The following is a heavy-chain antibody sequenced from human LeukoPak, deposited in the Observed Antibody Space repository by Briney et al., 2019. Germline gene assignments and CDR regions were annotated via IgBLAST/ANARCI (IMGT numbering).Heavy chain of an antibody. D-gene: IGHD2-15*01. V-gene: IGHV4-39*07. CDR2: IYCSGST. CDR1: GGSTSSSSYY. J-gene: IGHJ2*01. CDR3: ARETSDCSGGSCYNWYFDL. Sequence: PSETLSLTCTVSGGSTSSSSYYWGWIRQPPGKGLEWIGSIYCSGSTYYNPSLKSRVTISVDTSKNQFSLKLSSVTAADTAVYYCARETSDCSGGSCYNWYFDLWGRGTLVTVSS.